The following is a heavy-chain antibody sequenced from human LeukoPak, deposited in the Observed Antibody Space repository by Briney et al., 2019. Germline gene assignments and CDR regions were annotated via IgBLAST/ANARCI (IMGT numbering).Heavy chain of an antibody. CDR1: GFTFSSYA. CDR2: ISYDGSNK. J-gene: IGHJ4*02. CDR3: AREGDILTGYYPFDY. Sequence: GGSLRLSCAASGFTFSSYAMHWVRQAPGKGLEGVAIISYDGSNKYYADSVKGRFTISRDNSKNTLFLQMNSLRAEDTAVYFCAREGDILTGYYPFDYWGQGTLVTVSS. V-gene: IGHV3-30*04. D-gene: IGHD3-9*01.